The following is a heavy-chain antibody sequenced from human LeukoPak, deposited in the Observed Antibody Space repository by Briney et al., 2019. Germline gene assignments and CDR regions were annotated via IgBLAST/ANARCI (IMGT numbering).Heavy chain of an antibody. J-gene: IGHJ4*02. D-gene: IGHD3-22*01. CDR2: IYYSGST. Sequence: SQTLSLTCTVSGGSISSYYWSWIRQPPGKGLEWIGYIYYSGSTNYNPSLKSRVTISVGTSKNQFSLKLSSVTAADTAVYYCARLWDSSGYLSRWGQGTLVTVSS. CDR3: ARLWDSSGYLSR. V-gene: IGHV4-59*08. CDR1: GGSISSYY.